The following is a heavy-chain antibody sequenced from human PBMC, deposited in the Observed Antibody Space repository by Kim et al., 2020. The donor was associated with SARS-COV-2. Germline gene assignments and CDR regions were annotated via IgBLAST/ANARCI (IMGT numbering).Heavy chain of an antibody. Sequence: GGTTDYAAPVKGRFTISRDDSKNTLYLQMSSLKTEDTAVYYCTTPSPGDVWGQGTTVTVSS. J-gene: IGHJ6*02. CDR2: GGTT. CDR3: TTPSPGDV. V-gene: IGHV3-15*01.